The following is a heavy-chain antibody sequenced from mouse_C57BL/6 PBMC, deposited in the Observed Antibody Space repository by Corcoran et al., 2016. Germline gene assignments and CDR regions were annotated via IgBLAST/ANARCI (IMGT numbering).Heavy chain of an antibody. CDR1: GYTFTDYY. CDR2: INPYNGGT. D-gene: IGHD1-1*01. Sequence: EVQLQQSGPVLVKPGASVKMSCKASGYTFTDYYMNWVKQSHGKSLEWIGVINPYNGGTSYNQKFKGKATSTVDKSSSTAYMELNSLTSEDSAVYYCADGSLYFDYWGQGTTLTVSS. V-gene: IGHV1-19*01. J-gene: IGHJ2*01. CDR3: ADGSLYFDY.